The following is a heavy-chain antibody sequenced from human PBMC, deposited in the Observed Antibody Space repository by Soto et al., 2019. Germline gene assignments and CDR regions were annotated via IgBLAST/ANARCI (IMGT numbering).Heavy chain of an antibody. D-gene: IGHD3-22*01. CDR3: ARSSGYYLIDDY. V-gene: IGHV1-3*05. J-gene: IGHJ4*02. Sequence: QVQLVQSGAEEKKPGASVKVSCKASGYTFTSYAMHWVRQAPGQRLEWMGWINAGNGNTKYSQKFQGRVTITRDTSASTDYMELSRLRSEDTAVYYCARSSGYYLIDDYWGQGTLVTVSS. CDR2: INAGNGNT. CDR1: GYTFTSYA.